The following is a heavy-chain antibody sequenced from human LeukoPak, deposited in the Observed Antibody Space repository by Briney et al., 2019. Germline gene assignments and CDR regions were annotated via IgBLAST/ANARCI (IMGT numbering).Heavy chain of an antibody. CDR1: GFTFSSYE. CDR2: ISSSGSTI. CDR3: AELGITMIGGV. J-gene: IGHJ6*04. V-gene: IGHV3-48*03. D-gene: IGHD3-10*02. Sequence: GGSLRLSCAASGFTFSSYEMHWVRQARGKGLEWASYISSSGSTIYYADSVKGRFTISRDNAKNSLYLQMNSLRAEDTAVYYCAELGITMIGGVWGKGTTVTISS.